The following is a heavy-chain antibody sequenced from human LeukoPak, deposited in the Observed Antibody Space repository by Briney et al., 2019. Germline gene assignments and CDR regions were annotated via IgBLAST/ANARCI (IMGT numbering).Heavy chain of an antibody. D-gene: IGHD2-15*01. Sequence: PSETLSLTCTVSGGSISSGSYYWSWIRQPAGKGLEWIGRIYTSGSTNYNPSLKSRVTISVDTSKNQFSLKLSSVTAADTAVYYCARAEGYCSGGSCAAAVHYYYYGMDVWGKGTTVTVSS. J-gene: IGHJ6*04. V-gene: IGHV4-61*02. CDR3: ARAEGYCSGGSCAAAVHYYYYGMDV. CDR1: GGSISSGSYY. CDR2: IYTSGST.